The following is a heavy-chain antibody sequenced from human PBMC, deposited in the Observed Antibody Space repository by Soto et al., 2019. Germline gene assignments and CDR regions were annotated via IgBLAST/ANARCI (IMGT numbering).Heavy chain of an antibody. Sequence: PGGSLRLSCADSGFTFDDYGMHWFRQAPGKGLEWVSGISWNSGSIGYADSVKGRFIISRDNAKNSLYLQMNNLRPEDTAFYFCAKVSTTHTFGPLDPWGQGTLVTVSS. CDR2: ISWNSGSI. D-gene: IGHD1-1*01. CDR3: AKVSTTHTFGPLDP. J-gene: IGHJ5*02. V-gene: IGHV3-9*01. CDR1: GFTFDDYG.